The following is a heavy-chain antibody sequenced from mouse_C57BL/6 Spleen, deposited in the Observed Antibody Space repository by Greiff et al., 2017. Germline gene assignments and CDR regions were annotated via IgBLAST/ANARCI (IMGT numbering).Heavy chain of an antibody. Sequence: QVQLQQPGAELVKPGASVKLSCKASGYTFTSYWMHWVKQRPGQGLEWIGMIHPNSGSTNYNEKFKSKATLTVDKSSSTAYMQLSSLTSEDSAVYYCATGGSYYGNYKNYAMDYWGQGTSVTVSS. CDR3: ATGGSYYGNYKNYAMDY. V-gene: IGHV1-64*01. CDR2: IHPNSGST. D-gene: IGHD2-1*01. J-gene: IGHJ4*01. CDR1: GYTFTSYW.